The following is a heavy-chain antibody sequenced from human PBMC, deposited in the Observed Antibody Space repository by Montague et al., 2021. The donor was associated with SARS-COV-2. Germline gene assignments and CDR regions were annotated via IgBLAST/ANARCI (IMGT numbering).Heavy chain of an antibody. J-gene: IGHJ5*02. D-gene: IGHD5-24*01. V-gene: IGHV4-59*01. CDR1: GFTFSSYA. CDR3: AREDRWNWFDP. CDR2: IYYRGST. Sequence: LRLSCAASGFTFSSYAMSWVRQAPGKGLEWIGYIYYRGSTNYNPSLKSRVTTSVDTSKNQFSLKLISVTAADTAVYYCAREDRWNWFDPWGQGILVTVSS.